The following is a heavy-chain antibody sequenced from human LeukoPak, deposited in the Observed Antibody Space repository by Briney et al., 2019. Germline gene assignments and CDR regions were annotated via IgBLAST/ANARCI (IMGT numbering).Heavy chain of an antibody. CDR2: INAGNGNT. D-gene: IGHD5-18*01. V-gene: IGHV1-3*01. CDR3: ARLYSYGYAPFDI. CDR1: GYTFTDFV. J-gene: IGHJ3*02. Sequence: ASVKVSCKASGYTFTDFVMHWVRQAPRQRLEWMGWINAGNGNTKYSQKFQGRVTITMDTSATTAYMELSSLRSEDTAIYYCARLYSYGYAPFDIWGQGTMVTVSS.